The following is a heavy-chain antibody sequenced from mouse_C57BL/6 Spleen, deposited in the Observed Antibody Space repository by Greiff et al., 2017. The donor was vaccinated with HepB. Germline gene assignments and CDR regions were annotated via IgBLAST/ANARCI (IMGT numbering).Heavy chain of an antibody. CDR3: AREEGSSGYAMDY. D-gene: IGHD3-2*02. CDR1: GYAFSSSW. CDR2: IYPGDGDT. V-gene: IGHV1-82*01. Sequence: QVQLQHSGPELVKPGASVKISCKASGYAFSSSWMNWVKQRPGKGLEWIGRIYPGDGDTNYNGKFKGKATLTADKSSSTAYMQLSSLTSEDSAVYFCAREEGSSGYAMDYWGQGTSVTVSS. J-gene: IGHJ4*01.